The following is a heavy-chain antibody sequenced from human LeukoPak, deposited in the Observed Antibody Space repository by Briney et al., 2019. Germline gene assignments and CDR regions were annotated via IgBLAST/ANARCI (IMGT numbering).Heavy chain of an antibody. CDR3: ARHSSYTSGWPLDY. J-gene: IGHJ4*02. Sequence: GEPLKISCKGSGDNFNRHWIGWVRQMSGKGLEWMGIIYLGDSDTRYSPSSQGQIIISADKSISTAYLQWSSLKASDTAIYYCARHSSYTSGWPLDYWGQGTLVTVSS. D-gene: IGHD6-19*01. V-gene: IGHV5-51*01. CDR1: GDNFNRHW. CDR2: IYLGDSDT.